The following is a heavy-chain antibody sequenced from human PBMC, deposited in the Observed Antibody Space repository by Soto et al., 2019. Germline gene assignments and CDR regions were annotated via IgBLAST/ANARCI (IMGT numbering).Heavy chain of an antibody. CDR1: GGTFSSYS. CDR2: IIPIFGTA. Sequence: QVQLVQPGAEVKKPGSSVKVSCKAPGGTFSSYSINWVRQAPGQGLEWMGEIIPIFGTANYAQKFQGRVTITADESTSTAYMELSSLRSEDTAVYYCARDGGRLSGGIDYWGQGTLVTVSS. J-gene: IGHJ4*02. D-gene: IGHD1-26*01. CDR3: ARDGGRLSGGIDY. V-gene: IGHV1-69*01.